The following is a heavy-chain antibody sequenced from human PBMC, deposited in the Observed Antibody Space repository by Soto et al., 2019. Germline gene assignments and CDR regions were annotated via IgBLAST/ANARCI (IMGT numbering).Heavy chain of an antibody. D-gene: IGHD1-26*01. CDR3: ANTLLPYSGREDDT. CDR1: GFSFSGYG. CDR2: ISYDGGNK. V-gene: IGHV3-30*18. Sequence: QVHLVESGGGVVQPGRSLRLSCAASGFSFSGYGMHWVRQAPDKGLEWVAIISYDGGNKHDAESVKGRFTISRENSKNTVYLEMNSLRREDTAIYYCANTLLPYSGREDDTGGQGILVTVSS. J-gene: IGHJ4*02.